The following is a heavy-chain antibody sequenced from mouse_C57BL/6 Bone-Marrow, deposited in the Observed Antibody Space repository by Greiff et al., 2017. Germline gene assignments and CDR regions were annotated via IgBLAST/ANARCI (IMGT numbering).Heavy chain of an antibody. CDR2: INPNNGGT. V-gene: IGHV1-26*01. J-gene: IGHJ1*03. CDR1: GYTFTDYY. D-gene: IGHD2-1*01. CDR3: AGNGNRYWYFDV. Sequence: VQLQQSGPELVKPGASVKISCKASGYTFTDYYMNWVKQSHGKSLEWIGDINPNNGGTSYNQKFKGKATLTVDKSSSTAYMELRSLTSEDSAVYYCAGNGNRYWYFDVWGTWTTVTVSS.